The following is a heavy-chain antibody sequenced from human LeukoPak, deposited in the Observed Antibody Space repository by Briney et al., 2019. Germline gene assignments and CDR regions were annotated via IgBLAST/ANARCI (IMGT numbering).Heavy chain of an antibody. J-gene: IGHJ4*02. V-gene: IGHV3-30*18. CDR2: ISYDGSNK. CDR3: AKSGGSGSYFLPFDY. Sequence: GGSLRLSCAASGFTFSSYGMHCVRQAPGKGLEWVAVISYDGSNKYYADSVKGRFTISRDNSKNTLYLQMNSLRAEDTAVYYCAKSGGSGSYFLPFDYWGQGTLVTVSS. CDR1: GFTFSSYG. D-gene: IGHD3-10*01.